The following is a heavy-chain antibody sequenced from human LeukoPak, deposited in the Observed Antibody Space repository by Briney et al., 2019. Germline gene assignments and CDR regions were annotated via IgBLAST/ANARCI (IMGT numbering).Heavy chain of an antibody. CDR1: GYTFTNYY. V-gene: IGHV1-8*02. CDR2: MNPNSGNT. CDR3: ARGNKDYGDNARGLSDY. Sequence: ASVKVSCKASGYTFTNYYIHWVRQATGQGLEWMGWMNPNSGNTGYAQKFQGRVTMTRNTSITTAYMELSSLRSEDTAVYYCARGNKDYGDNARGLSDYWGQGTLVTVSS. D-gene: IGHD4-17*01. J-gene: IGHJ4*02.